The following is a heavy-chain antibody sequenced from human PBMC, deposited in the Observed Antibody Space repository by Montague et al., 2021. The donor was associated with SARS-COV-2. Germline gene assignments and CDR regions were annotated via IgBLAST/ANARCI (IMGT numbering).Heavy chain of an antibody. Sequence: SLRLSCAASGFTFSNSPMSWVRQAPGKGLDWVSVIHSAGRGTYYADSVQGRFTISRDNLKNTVYLQMNSLRDVDTALYYCAKVGDILAGYSLINLDPWGPGTLVTVSS. CDR3: AKVGDILAGYSLINLDP. CDR1: GFTFSNSP. D-gene: IGHD3-9*01. V-gene: IGHV3-23*03. J-gene: IGHJ5*02. CDR2: IHSAGRGT.